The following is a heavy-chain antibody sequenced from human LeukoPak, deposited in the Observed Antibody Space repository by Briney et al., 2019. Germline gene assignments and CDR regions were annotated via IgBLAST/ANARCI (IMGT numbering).Heavy chain of an antibody. CDR3: ARRDAGGILTGYSYFDY. V-gene: IGHV4-39*01. CDR2: IYYSGST. D-gene: IGHD3-9*01. CDR1: GGSISSSSYY. Sequence: SETLSLTCTVSGGSISSSSYYWGWIRQPPGKGLEWIGNIYYSGSTYYNPSLKSRVTISVDTSKNQFSLKLSSVTAADTAVYYCARRDAGGILTGYSYFDYWGQGTLVTVSS. J-gene: IGHJ4*02.